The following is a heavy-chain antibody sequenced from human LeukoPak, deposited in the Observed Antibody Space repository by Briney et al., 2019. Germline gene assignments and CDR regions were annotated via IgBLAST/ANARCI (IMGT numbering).Heavy chain of an antibody. CDR1: GFTVGSNY. CDR2: IYPGGTT. CDR3: ARLAVAYFDS. Sequence: PGGSLRLSCAASGFTVGSNYMGWVRQAPGKGLEWVSVIYPGGTTYYPDSVKGRFTISRDNSKNTLFLPMDSLRAEDTAVYYCARLAVAYFDSWGQGTLVSVSS. D-gene: IGHD6-19*01. V-gene: IGHV3-66*04. J-gene: IGHJ4*02.